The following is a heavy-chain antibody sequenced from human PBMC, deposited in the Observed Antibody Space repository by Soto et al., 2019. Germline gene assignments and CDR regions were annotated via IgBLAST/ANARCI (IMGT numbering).Heavy chain of an antibody. D-gene: IGHD3-22*01. V-gene: IGHV3-53*01. Sequence: PGGSLRLSCAASGFTVSSNYMSWVRQAPGKGLEWVSVLYGGGSTYYADSVKGRFTISRDNSKNTLYLQMNSLRAEDTAVYYCARVLYDSSGYYPSPDYYYGMDVWGQGTTVTVSS. CDR3: ARVLYDSSGYYPSPDYYYGMDV. CDR2: LYGGGST. J-gene: IGHJ6*02. CDR1: GFTVSSNY.